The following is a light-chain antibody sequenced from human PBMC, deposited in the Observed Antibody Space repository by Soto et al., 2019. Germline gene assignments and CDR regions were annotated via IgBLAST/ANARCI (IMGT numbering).Light chain of an antibody. CDR2: KAS. CDR1: QSISSW. CDR3: QQYSTSPPT. Sequence: DIQMTQSPSTLSASVGDRVTITCRASQSISSWLDWFQQKPEKAPNLLIYKASSLESGVPSRFSGTGSGTEFTLTITNLQPDDFATYYCQQYSTSPPTFGGGTKVEIK. J-gene: IGKJ4*01. V-gene: IGKV1-5*03.